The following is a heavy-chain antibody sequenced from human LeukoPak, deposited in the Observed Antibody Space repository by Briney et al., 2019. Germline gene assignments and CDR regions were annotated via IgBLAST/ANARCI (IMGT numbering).Heavy chain of an antibody. CDR2: VYTSGST. CDR3: ASLAVAGYTEVDY. Sequence: SETLSLTCAVYGGSFSGYYWSWIRQPPGKGLEWIGRVYTSGSTNYNPSLKSRVTISVDTSKNQFSLKLSSVTAADTAVYYCASLAVAGYTEVDYWGQGTLVTVSS. CDR1: GGSFSGYY. J-gene: IGHJ4*02. V-gene: IGHV4-59*10. D-gene: IGHD6-19*01.